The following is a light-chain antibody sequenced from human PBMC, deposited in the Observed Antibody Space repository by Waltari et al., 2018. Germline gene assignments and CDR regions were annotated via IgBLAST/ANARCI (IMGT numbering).Light chain of an antibody. CDR1: QNIGHY. V-gene: IGKV3-20*01. CDR2: HAS. J-gene: IGKJ1*01. Sequence: EVVLTQSPGTLSLSPGEGATLSCRASQNIGHYLAWYQQKPGQAPRLLIYHASSRATGIPDRFSGSGSGTDFSLTISRLDPEDFAVYYCQHYVSLPATFGQGTKVEIK. CDR3: QHYVSLPAT.